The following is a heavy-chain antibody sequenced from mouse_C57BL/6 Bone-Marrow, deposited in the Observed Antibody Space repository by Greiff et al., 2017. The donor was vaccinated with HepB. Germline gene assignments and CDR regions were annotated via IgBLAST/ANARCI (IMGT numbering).Heavy chain of an antibody. Sequence: QVHVKQSGAELVKPGASVKISCKASGYTFTDYYINWVKQRPGQGLEWIGKIGPGSGSTYYNEKFKGKATLTADKSSSTAYMQLSSLTSEDSAVYFCAREGDYDYPYAMDYWGQGTSVTVSS. V-gene: IGHV1-77*01. CDR1: GYTFTDYY. D-gene: IGHD2-4*01. J-gene: IGHJ4*01. CDR2: IGPGSGST. CDR3: AREGDYDYPYAMDY.